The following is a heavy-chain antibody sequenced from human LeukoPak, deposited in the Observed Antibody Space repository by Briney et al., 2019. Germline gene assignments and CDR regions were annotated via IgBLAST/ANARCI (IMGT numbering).Heavy chain of an antibody. J-gene: IGHJ5*02. V-gene: IGHV1-2*02. CDR3: AADVGYCSSTSCYMGWSDP. CDR1: GYTFTGYY. Sequence: GASVKVSCKASGYTFTGYYMHWVRQAPGQGLEWMGWINPNSGGTNYAQKFQGRVTMTRDTSISTAYMELSRLRSDDTAVYYCAADVGYCSSTSCYMGWSDPWGQGTLVTVSS. D-gene: IGHD2-2*03. CDR2: INPNSGGT.